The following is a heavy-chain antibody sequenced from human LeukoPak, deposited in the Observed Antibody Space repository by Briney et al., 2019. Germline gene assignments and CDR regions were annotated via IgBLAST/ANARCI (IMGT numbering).Heavy chain of an antibody. CDR2: MYYSGNS. J-gene: IGHJ4*02. CDR3: ARGPTSFDY. Sequence: SETLSLTCTVSGASIRSHYWSWIRQPPGKGLEWIGYMYYSGNSNYNPALKSRVTISVDTSKNQFSLKLSSVTAADTAVYYCARGPTSFDYWGQGTLVTVSS. D-gene: IGHD4-11*01. CDR1: GASIRSHY. V-gene: IGHV4-59*08.